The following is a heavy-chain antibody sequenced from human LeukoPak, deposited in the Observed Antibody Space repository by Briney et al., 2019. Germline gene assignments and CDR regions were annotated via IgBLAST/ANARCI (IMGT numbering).Heavy chain of an antibody. CDR1: RFTFSSYW. V-gene: IGHV3-7*01. CDR2: IKQDGSEK. J-gene: IGHJ6*02. Sequence: PGGSLRLSCAASRFTFSSYWMSWVRQAPGKGLEWVANIKQDGSEKYYVDSVKGRFTISRDNAKNSLYLQMDSLRAEDTAVYYCARDEAAARPDKYYGMDVWGQGTTVTVSS. CDR3: ARDEAAARPDKYYGMDV. D-gene: IGHD6-6*01.